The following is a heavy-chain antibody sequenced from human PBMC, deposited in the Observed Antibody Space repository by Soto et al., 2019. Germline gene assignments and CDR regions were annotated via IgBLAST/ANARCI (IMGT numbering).Heavy chain of an antibody. CDR3: AREGGTSPFDWFDP. Sequence: GASVKVSCKASGYTFTGYYMHWVRQAPGQGLEWMGWINPNSGGTNYAQKFQGRVTMTGDTSISTAYMELSRLRSDDTAVYYCAREGGTSPFDWFDPWGQGTLVTVSS. CDR1: GYTFTGYY. D-gene: IGHD1-1*01. V-gene: IGHV1-2*02. CDR2: INPNSGGT. J-gene: IGHJ5*02.